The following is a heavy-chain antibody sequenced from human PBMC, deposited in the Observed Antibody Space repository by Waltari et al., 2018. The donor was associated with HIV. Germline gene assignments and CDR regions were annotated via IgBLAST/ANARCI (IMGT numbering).Heavy chain of an antibody. CDR1: GFTFSSYG. V-gene: IGHV3-33*01. J-gene: IGHJ4*02. CDR3: ARDPYYYDSSGYHGRFDY. Sequence: QVQLVESGGGVVQPGRSLRLSCAASGFTFSSYGMHWVRQAPGKGLEWVAVIWYDGSNKYYADSVKGRFTISRDKSKNTLYLQMNSLRAEDTAVYYCARDPYYYDSSGYHGRFDYWGQGTLVTVSS. D-gene: IGHD3-22*01. CDR2: IWYDGSNK.